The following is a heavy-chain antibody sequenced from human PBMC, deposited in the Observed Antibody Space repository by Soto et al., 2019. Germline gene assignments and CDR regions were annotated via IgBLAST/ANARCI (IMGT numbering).Heavy chain of an antibody. CDR3: ARDGGVRAARRYFLDY. J-gene: IGHJ4*02. CDR1: GFTFSSYA. CDR2: ISYDGSNK. D-gene: IGHD3-10*01. V-gene: IGHV3-30-3*01. Sequence: LSLTCAASGFTFSSYAMHWVRQAPGKGLEWVAVISYDGSNKYYADSVKGRFTISRDNSKNTLYLQMNSLRAEDTAVYYCARDGGVRAARRYFLDYWGQGTLVTVSS.